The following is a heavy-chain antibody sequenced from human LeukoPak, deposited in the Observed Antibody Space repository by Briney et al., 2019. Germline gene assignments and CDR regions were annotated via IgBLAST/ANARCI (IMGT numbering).Heavy chain of an antibody. CDR2: INWNGGST. V-gene: IGHV3-20*01. CDR3: ARDRRITYYYDSSGYRDAFDI. CDR1: GFTSDDYG. Sequence: PGGSLRLSCAASGFTSDDYGMSWVRQAPGKGLEWVSGINWNGGSTGYADSVKGRFTISRDNAKNSLYLQMNSLRAEDTALYHCARDRRITYYYDSSGYRDAFDIWGQGTMVTVSS. J-gene: IGHJ3*02. D-gene: IGHD3-22*01.